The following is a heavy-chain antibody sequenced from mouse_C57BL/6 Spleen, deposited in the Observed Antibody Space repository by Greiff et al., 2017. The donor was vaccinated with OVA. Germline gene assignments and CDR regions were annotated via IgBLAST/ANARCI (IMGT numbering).Heavy chain of an antibody. J-gene: IGHJ2*01. V-gene: IGHV14-4*01. CDR1: GFNIKDDY. CDR3: TTRGLLPRDY. D-gene: IGHD2-3*01. Sequence: VQLQQSGAELVRPGASVKLSCTASGFNIKDDYMHWVKQRPEQGLEWIGWIDPENGDTEYASKFQGKATITADTSSNTAYLQLSSLTSEDTAVYYCTTRGLLPRDYWGQGTTLTVSS. CDR2: IDPENGDT.